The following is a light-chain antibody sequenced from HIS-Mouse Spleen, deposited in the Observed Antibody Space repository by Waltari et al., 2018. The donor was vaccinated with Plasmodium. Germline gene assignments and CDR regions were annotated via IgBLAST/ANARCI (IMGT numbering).Light chain of an antibody. J-gene: IGKJ3*01. CDR3: QQYDNLPPLFT. Sequence: EIQMTQSPSSLSASVGDRVNITSQASQDISKYLNWYQQKPGKAPKLLIYDASNLETGVPSRFSGSGSGTDFTFTISSLQPEDIATYYCQQYDNLPPLFTFGPGTKVDIK. V-gene: IGKV1-33*01. CDR1: QDISKY. CDR2: DAS.